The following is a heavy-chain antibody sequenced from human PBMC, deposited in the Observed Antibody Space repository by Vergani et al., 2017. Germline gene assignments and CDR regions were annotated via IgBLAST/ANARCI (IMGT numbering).Heavy chain of an antibody. J-gene: IGHJ4*02. CDR2: IYYSGST. CDR1: GGSISSGYYY. Sequence: QVQLQESGPGLVKPSQTLSLTCTVSGGSISSGYYYWSWIRQPPGKGLEWIGYIYYSGSTFYNPSLKRRVTISVDTSKNQFSLKLSSVTAADTAVYYCARTRFGEDYDYVWGSYRPTYFDYWGQGTLVTVSS. D-gene: IGHD3-16*02. V-gene: IGHV4-30-4*08. CDR3: ARTRFGEDYDYVWGSYRPTYFDY.